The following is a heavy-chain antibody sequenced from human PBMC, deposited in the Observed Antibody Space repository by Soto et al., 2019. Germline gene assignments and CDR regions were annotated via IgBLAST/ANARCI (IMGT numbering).Heavy chain of an antibody. CDR3: ARRYPDVKDAFDI. Sequence: EVQLVQSGAEVKEPGESLKISCKGSGYSFTKYWIGWVRQMPGKGLEWMGIIFCGDSDTRYSPSFQGQVTISADKSITTAYLQWSSLKASDTAMYYCARRYPDVKDAFDIWGQGTMVTVSS. J-gene: IGHJ3*02. D-gene: IGHD1-20*01. V-gene: IGHV5-51*03. CDR2: IFCGDSDT. CDR1: GYSFTKYW.